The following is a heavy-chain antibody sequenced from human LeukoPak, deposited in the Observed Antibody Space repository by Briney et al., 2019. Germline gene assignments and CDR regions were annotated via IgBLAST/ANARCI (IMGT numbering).Heavy chain of an antibody. J-gene: IGHJ4*02. Sequence: GESLRLSCAASGFTFTNAWMSWVRQAPGKGLEWVGRIKSKGDGETTDYAAPVRGRFTMSRDDSTATLYLQMNSLKTEDTAVYFCTTDLGITIIRGVIVFWGQGTLVTVSS. V-gene: IGHV3-15*01. D-gene: IGHD3-10*01. CDR1: GFTFTNAW. CDR2: IKSKGDGETT. CDR3: TTDLGITIIRGVIVF.